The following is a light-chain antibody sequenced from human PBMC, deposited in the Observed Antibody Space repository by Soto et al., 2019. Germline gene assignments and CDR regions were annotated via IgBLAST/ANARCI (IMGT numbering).Light chain of an antibody. Sequence: DIQITQSPSSLSSSVLERFTITCQASQDISSYLNWYQQKPGKAPKLLVYSAFRIQSGVPSRFNASGSGTDFTLSISSLQPEDFSTYYCQQGSTTPITFGLGTRLEIK. V-gene: IGKV1-39*01. CDR3: QQGSTTPIT. J-gene: IGKJ5*01. CDR2: SAF. CDR1: QDISSY.